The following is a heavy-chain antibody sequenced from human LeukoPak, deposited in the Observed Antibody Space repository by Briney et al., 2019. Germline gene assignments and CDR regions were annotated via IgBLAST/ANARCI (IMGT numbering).Heavy chain of an antibody. CDR2: IFPIFGTA. J-gene: IGHJ4*02. D-gene: IGHD4-17*01. CDR1: GGTFSSYA. Sequence: ASVKVSCKASGGTFSSYAISWVRQAPGQGLEWMGGIFPIFGTANYAQTLRGRVTITTDESTSTACMWLSSLRSEDTAVYYCARVVDGDYGPYFDFWGQGTLVTVSS. V-gene: IGHV1-69*05. CDR3: ARVVDGDYGPYFDF.